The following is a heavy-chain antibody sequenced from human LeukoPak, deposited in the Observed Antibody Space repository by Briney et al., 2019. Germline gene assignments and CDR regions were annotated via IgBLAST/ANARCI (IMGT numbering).Heavy chain of an antibody. V-gene: IGHV2-5*02. Sequence: SGPTLVKPTQTLTLTCTFSGFSLSTSGVGVGWIRQPPEKALEWLPLIYWDDDKRYSPSLKSRLTITKDTSKNQVVLTMTNMDPVDTATYYCARLTMVRGVIITRYFDYWGQGTLVTVSS. CDR2: IYWDDDK. J-gene: IGHJ4*02. D-gene: IGHD3-10*01. CDR3: ARLTMVRGVIITRYFDY. CDR1: GFSLSTSGVG.